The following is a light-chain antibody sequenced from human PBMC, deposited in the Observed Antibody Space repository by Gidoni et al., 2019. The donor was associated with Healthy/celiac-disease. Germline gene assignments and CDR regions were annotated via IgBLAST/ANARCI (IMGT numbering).Light chain of an antibody. CDR1: QGISSY. Sequence: AIRITQSPSSLSASTGDRVTITCRASQGISSYLAWYQQKPGKAPKLLIYAASTLQSGVPSMFSGSGSGTDFTLTISCLQSEDFATYYCQQYYSYPQTFXQXTKVEIK. J-gene: IGKJ1*01. V-gene: IGKV1-8*01. CDR2: AAS. CDR3: QQYYSYPQT.